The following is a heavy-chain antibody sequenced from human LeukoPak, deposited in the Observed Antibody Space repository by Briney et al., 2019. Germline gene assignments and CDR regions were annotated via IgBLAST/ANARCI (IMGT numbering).Heavy chain of an antibody. CDR3: ARFLGYCSGGSCSDPNWFDP. CDR1: GFTFSSYE. D-gene: IGHD2-15*01. J-gene: IGHJ5*02. CDR2: ISSSGSTI. V-gene: IGHV3-48*03. Sequence: GGSLRLSCAASGFTFSSYEMNWVRQAPGKGLEWVSYISSSGSTIYYADSVKGRFTISRDNAKNALYLQMNSLRAEDTAVYYCARFLGYCSGGSCSDPNWFDPWGQGTLVTVSS.